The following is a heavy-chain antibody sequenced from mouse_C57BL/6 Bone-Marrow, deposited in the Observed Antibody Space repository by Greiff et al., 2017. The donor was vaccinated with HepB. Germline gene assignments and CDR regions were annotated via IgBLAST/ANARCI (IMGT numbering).Heavy chain of an antibody. Sequence: EVQLQQSGPELVKPGASVKISCKASGYSFTGYYMHWVKQSHGNILDWIGYIYPYNGVSSYNQKFKGKATLTVDKSSSTAYMELRSLTSEDSAVYYCARSGYYDYDEGTWFAYWGQGTLVTVSA. CDR2: IYPYNGVS. CDR1: GYSFTGYY. J-gene: IGHJ3*01. CDR3: ARSGYYDYDEGTWFAY. V-gene: IGHV1-31*01. D-gene: IGHD2-4*01.